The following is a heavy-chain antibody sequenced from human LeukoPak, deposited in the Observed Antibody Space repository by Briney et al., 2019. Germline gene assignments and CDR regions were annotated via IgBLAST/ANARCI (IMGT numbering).Heavy chain of an antibody. D-gene: IGHD6-19*01. CDR1: GGSIGGSY. V-gene: IGHV4-59*03. CDR3: AKGGWSLDI. Sequence: PSETLSLTCTVSGGSIGGSYWSWIRQSPGKGLEWIGYIYYNGNTDYNPSLGSRLTMSVDTSKNQFSLKLTSVTAADTALYYCAKGGWSLDIWGQGTMVTVSS. J-gene: IGHJ3*02. CDR2: IYYNGNT.